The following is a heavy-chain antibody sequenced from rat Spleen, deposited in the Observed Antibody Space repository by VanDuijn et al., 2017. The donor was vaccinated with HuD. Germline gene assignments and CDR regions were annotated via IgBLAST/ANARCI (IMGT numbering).Heavy chain of an antibody. J-gene: IGHJ2*01. CDR1: GFTLSDHY. D-gene: IGHD5-1*01. CDR3: TRNWDY. V-gene: IGHV5-29*01. CDR2: ISNDGSST. Sequence: EVQLVESDGGLVQPGRSLKLSCAASGFTLSDHYMAWVRQAPTKGLEWVATISNDGSSTYYPDSMKGRFTISRDNAKSTLYLQMNSLRSADTATYYCTRNWDYWGQGVMVTVSS.